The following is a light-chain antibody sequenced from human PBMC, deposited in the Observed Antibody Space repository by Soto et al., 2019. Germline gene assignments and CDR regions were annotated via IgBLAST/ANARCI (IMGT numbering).Light chain of an antibody. CDR3: SSYADSDNV. J-gene: IGLJ1*01. V-gene: IGLV2-8*01. CDR2: EVT. CDR1: SSDIGGYNY. Sequence: QSALTQPPSASGSPGQSVTISCTGTSSDIGGYNYVSWYQQHPGKAPKLIISEVTKRPSGVPDRFSGSKSGNMASLTVSGLQAEDEADYYCSSYADSDNVFGTGTKLTVL.